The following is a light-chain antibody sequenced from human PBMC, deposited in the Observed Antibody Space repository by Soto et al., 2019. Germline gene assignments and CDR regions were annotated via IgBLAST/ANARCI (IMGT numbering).Light chain of an antibody. CDR2: GAS. V-gene: IGKV3-20*01. Sequence: EIVLTQSPGTLSLSPGERATLSCRASQSVSSSYLAWYQQKPGQAPRLLIYGASSRATGIPDRFSGSGSGTGFTLTISRLEPEDFAVYYCQHLGTFGQGTRLEIK. J-gene: IGKJ5*01. CDR3: QHLGT. CDR1: QSVSSSY.